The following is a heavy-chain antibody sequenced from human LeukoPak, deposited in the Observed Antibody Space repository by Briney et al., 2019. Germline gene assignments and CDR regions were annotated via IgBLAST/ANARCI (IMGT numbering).Heavy chain of an antibody. J-gene: IGHJ6*03. D-gene: IGHD3-10*01. CDR3: AKDRGAYYGSGSYYNGYYYYYYYMDV. CDR2: ISSSSSYI. Sequence: GGSLRLSCAASGFTFSSYSMNWVRQAPGKGLEWVSSISSSSSYIYYADSVKGRFTISRDNAKNSLYLQMNSLRAEDMALYYCAKDRGAYYGSGSYYNGYYYYYYYMDVWGKGTTVTASS. CDR1: GFTFSSYS. V-gene: IGHV3-21*04.